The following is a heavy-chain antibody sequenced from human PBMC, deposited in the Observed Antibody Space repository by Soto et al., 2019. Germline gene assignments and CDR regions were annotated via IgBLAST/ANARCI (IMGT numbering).Heavy chain of an antibody. CDR1: GFTFSSYG. V-gene: IGHV3-30*18. CDR3: AKPLYASRNNYYYYYGMDV. Sequence: GSLRLSCAASGFTFSSYGMHWVRQAPGKGLEWVAVISYDGSNKYYADSVKGRFTISRDNSKNTLYLQMNSLRAEDTAVYYCAKPLYASRNNYYYYYGMDVWGQGTTVTVSS. J-gene: IGHJ6*02. CDR2: ISYDGSNK. D-gene: IGHD2-8*01.